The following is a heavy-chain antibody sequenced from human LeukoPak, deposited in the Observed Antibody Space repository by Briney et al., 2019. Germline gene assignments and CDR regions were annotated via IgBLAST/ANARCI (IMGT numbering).Heavy chain of an antibody. CDR3: AKTYLYLDS. D-gene: IGHD3-16*01. CDR2: IGGSGGST. Sequence: PGGSLRLSCVASGFTFSSSSMTWVRQAPGKGLEWVSVIGGSGGSTEYADSVKGRFTISRDNSKNTLYLQMNSLRAEDTAVYYCAKTYLYLDSWGQGTLVTVSS. J-gene: IGHJ4*02. V-gene: IGHV3-23*01. CDR1: GFTFSSSS.